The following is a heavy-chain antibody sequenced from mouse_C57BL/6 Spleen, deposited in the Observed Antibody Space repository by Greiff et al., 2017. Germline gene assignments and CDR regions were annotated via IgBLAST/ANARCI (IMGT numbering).Heavy chain of an antibody. V-gene: IGHV5-9*01. J-gene: IGHJ2*01. CDR1: GFTFSSYT. CDR2: ISGGGGNT. Sequence: EVQLVESGGGLVKPGGSLKLSCAASGFTFSSYTMSWVRQTPEKRLEWVATISGGGGNTYYPDSVKGRFTISRDNAKNTLYLQMSSLRSEDTALYYCARHNYGSRDYFDYWGQGTTLTVSS. CDR3: ARHNYGSRDYFDY. D-gene: IGHD1-1*01.